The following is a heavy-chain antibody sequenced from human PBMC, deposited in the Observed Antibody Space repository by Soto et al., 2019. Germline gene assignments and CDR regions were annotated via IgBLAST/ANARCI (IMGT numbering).Heavy chain of an antibody. D-gene: IGHD5-18*01. V-gene: IGHV1-46*01. Sequence: QVQLVQSGAEVKEPGASVRLSCKASGYTFTDSYIHWVRQAPGQGLEWMGVINPVGGSTTYVQKFQGRVPLTRDMSTTTVHMVLSALRSDDTATYYCARDEGAAMGFQYWGQGTPVNVFS. CDR3: ARDEGAAMGFQY. CDR2: INPVGGST. J-gene: IGHJ4*02. CDR1: GYTFTDSY.